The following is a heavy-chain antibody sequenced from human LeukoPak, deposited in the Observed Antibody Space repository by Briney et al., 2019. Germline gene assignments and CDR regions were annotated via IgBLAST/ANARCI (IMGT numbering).Heavy chain of an antibody. CDR3: ARDRDAYWYFDL. V-gene: IGHV4-34*01. Sequence: PSETLSLTCAVYGGSFSGYYWSWIRQPPGKGLEWIGEINHSGSTNYNPSLKSRVTISVDTSKNQFSLKLSSVTAADTAVYYCARDRDAYWYFDLWGRGTLVTVSS. CDR1: GGSFSGYY. CDR2: INHSGST. J-gene: IGHJ2*01.